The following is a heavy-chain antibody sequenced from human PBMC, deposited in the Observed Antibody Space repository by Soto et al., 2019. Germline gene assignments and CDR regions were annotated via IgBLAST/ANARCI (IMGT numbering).Heavy chain of an antibody. D-gene: IGHD3-3*01. CDR1: GFTFSSYW. Sequence: PGGSLRLSCAASGFTFSSYWMTWVRQAPGKGLEWVGNIKQDGSEKYYVDSVKGRFTISRDNAKNSLYLQMNSLRAEDTAVYYCARDTGPYDSWSGHNVWGQGTLVTVSS. CDR2: IKQDGSEK. V-gene: IGHV3-7*03. J-gene: IGHJ4*02. CDR3: ARDTGPYDSWSGHNV.